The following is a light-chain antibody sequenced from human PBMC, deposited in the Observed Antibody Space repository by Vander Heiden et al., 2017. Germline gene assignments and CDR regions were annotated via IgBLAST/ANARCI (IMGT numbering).Light chain of an antibody. Sequence: DIQMTQSPSSLSASVGDRVTITCRASQSVSRYLNWYQQKQGEAPNLLLYAVSTLQSRVPSRFSSSGAGTNFTISISSLQPEDFATFYCRQTFGSPLTFGGGTKVET. CDR3: RQTFGSPLT. V-gene: IGKV1-39*01. CDR1: QSVSRY. J-gene: IGKJ4*01. CDR2: AVS.